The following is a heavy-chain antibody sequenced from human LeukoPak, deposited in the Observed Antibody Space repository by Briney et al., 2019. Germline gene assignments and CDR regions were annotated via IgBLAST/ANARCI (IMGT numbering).Heavy chain of an antibody. Sequence: SETLSLTCTVSGGSISSYYWSWIRQPPGKGLEWIGYIYYSGSTNYNPSLKSRVTISVDTSKNQFSLKLSSVTAADTAVYYCARAYRTGSDAFDIWGQGTMVTVSS. CDR3: ARAYRTGSDAFDI. D-gene: IGHD1-1*01. CDR1: GGSISSYY. V-gene: IGHV4-59*01. J-gene: IGHJ3*02. CDR2: IYYSGST.